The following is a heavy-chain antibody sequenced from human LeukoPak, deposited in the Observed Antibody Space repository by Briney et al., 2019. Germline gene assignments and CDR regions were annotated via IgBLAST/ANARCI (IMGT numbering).Heavy chain of an antibody. CDR1: GYTFTSYG. CDR2: IIPILGIA. CDR3: ARGVATITVSVYRRYNWFDP. V-gene: IGHV1-69*04. D-gene: IGHD5-12*01. J-gene: IGHJ5*02. Sequence: SVKVSCKASGYTFTSYGISWVRQAPGQGLEWMGRIIPILGIANYAQKFQGRVTITADKSTSTAYMELSSLRSEDTAVYYCARGVATITVSVYRRYNWFDPWGQGTLVTVSS.